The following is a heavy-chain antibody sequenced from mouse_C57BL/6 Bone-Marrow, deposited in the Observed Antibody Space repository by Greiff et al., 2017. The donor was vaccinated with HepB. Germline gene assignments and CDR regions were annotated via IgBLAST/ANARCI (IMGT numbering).Heavy chain of an antibody. CDR1: GFTFTSYW. CDR3: ARTIYYDDGWFAY. D-gene: IGHD2-4*01. J-gene: IGHJ3*01. CDR2: IYPGSGST. Sequence: VQLQQPGAELVKPGASVKMSCKASGFTFTSYWITWVKQRPGQGLEWIGDIYPGSGSTNYNEKFKSKATMTVDTSSSTAYMQLSSLTSEDSAVYYCARTIYYDDGWFAYWGQGTLVTVSA. V-gene: IGHV1-55*01.